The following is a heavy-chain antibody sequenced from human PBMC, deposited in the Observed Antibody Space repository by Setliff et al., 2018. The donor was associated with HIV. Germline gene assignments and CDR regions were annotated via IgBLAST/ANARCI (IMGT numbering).Heavy chain of an antibody. D-gene: IGHD3-10*01. V-gene: IGHV4-39*01. CDR3: ARPALGIGGGSRFDN. CDR1: GGSFRSSRYY. CDR2: IHYGGFF. Sequence: PSETLSLTCTVSGGSFRSSRYYWGWIRQPPGKGLEWIGNIHYGGFFWYSPSLKSRVTISVDTSKNQFSLKLGPVTAADTAVYYCARPALGIGGGSRFDNWGQGTRVTVSS. J-gene: IGHJ4*02.